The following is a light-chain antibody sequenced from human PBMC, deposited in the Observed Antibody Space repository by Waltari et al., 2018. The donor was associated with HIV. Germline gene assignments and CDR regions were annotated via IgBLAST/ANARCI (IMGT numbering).Light chain of an antibody. CDR1: SGAVCAYNY. CDR3: CSYAGDTTFV. Sequence: QSALTHPASVSGSPGQSITISCTVTSGAVCAYNYVSWYQQHPNKPPKLMIYDVTKRPSWVPIRFSGSKSGNTASLTLSGLQAEDEADYYCCSYAGDTTFVFGTGTKVTVL. CDR2: DVT. J-gene: IGLJ1*01. V-gene: IGLV2-23*02.